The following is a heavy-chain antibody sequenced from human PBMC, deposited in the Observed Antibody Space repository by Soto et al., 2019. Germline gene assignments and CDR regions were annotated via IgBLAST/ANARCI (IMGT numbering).Heavy chain of an antibody. Sequence: QLVVSGGGLVKPGESLTLSCEASGFRFSDVCLHWVRQAPGKGLEWVGRIKSQVAGGATDYAAPVRGRLNISRDDSKNMLYFQMINLKTEDTAVYYCATGFKRAFEMWGHGTMVTVSS. CDR3: ATGFKRAFEM. CDR1: GFRFSDVC. V-gene: IGHV3-15*07. J-gene: IGHJ3*02. CDR2: IKSQVAGGAT.